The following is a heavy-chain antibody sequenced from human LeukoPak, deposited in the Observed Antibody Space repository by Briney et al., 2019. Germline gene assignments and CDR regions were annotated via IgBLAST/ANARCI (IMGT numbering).Heavy chain of an antibody. CDR3: GRWGVNAGLDR. CDR1: GFTFSNNW. V-gene: IGHV3-7*01. CDR2: IRPDGSDK. J-gene: IGHJ5*02. Sequence: GGSLRLSCAASGFTFSNNWMGWVRQAPGKGLEWVANIRPDGSDKYHVDSVRGRFTISRDNAQNSLNLQMNSLRAEDSAVYYCGRWGVNAGLDRWGQGTLVIVSS. D-gene: IGHD3-10*01.